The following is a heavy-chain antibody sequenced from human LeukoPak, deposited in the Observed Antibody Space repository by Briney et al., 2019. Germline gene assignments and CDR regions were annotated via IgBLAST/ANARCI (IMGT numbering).Heavy chain of an antibody. CDR3: ARGDSRGWTYAFDI. V-gene: IGHV1-69*06. CDR2: IIPNFGTA. Sequence: SVKVSCKASGGTFSSYAISWVRQAPGQGLEWMGGIIPNFGTANYAQKFQGRVTITADKSTSTAYMELRSLRSEDTDVYYCARGDSRGWTYAFDIWGQGTMVTVSS. D-gene: IGHD6-19*01. J-gene: IGHJ3*02. CDR1: GGTFSSYA.